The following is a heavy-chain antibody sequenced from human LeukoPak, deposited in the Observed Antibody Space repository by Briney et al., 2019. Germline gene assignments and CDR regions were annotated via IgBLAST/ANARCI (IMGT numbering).Heavy chain of an antibody. J-gene: IGHJ4*02. CDR2: ISWNSGNI. CDR3: AKDHSYSISQHYFDY. D-gene: IGHD6-6*01. CDR1: GFTFDDYA. Sequence: GRSLRLSCAASGFTFDDYAMHWVRQAPGKGLEWVSGISWNSGNIDYADSVKGRFTISRDNAKNSLYLQMNSLRAEDTALYYCAKDHSYSISQHYFDYWGQGTLVTASS. V-gene: IGHV3-9*01.